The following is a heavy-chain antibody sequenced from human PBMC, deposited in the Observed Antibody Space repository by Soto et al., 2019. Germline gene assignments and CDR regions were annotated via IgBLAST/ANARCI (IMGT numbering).Heavy chain of an antibody. CDR2: ISAYNGNT. J-gene: IGHJ5*02. Sequence: QVQLVQSGAEVKKPGASVKVSCKASGFTFSNYGITWLRQVPGQGLEWMGWISAYNGNTVRAQEYQGRLTMTTDTSTSTAYMELRSLRPDATAVYYCARPQNDILTDSYTNYFDPWGQGTLVTVSS. CDR3: ARPQNDILTDSYTNYFDP. CDR1: GFTFSNYG. D-gene: IGHD3-9*01. V-gene: IGHV1-18*01.